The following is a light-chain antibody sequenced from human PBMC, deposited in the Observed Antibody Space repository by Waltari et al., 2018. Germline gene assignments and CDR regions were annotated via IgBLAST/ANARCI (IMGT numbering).Light chain of an antibody. V-gene: IGLV2-14*03. Sequence: QSALTQPASVSGSPGQSFTISCTGTSSDVGVYNYFPWYQHHPGKVPKLLVFDVSHRPSGVSNRFSGSKSGNTASLTISGLQAEDESDYYCCSFTSRSTWVFGGGTKLTVL. CDR1: SSDVGVYNY. CDR2: DVS. J-gene: IGLJ3*02. CDR3: CSFTSRSTWV.